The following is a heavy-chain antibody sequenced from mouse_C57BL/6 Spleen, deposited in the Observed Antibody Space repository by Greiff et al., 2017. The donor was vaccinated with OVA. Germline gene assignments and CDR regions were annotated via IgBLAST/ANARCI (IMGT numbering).Heavy chain of an antibody. Sequence: EVQLQESGAELVRPGSSVKMSCKTSGYTFTSYGINWVKQRPGQGLEWIGYIYIGNGYTEYNEKFKGKATLTSDTSSSTAYMQLSSLTSEDSAIYFGARSPQIYGNYEDFDYWGQGTTLTVSS. J-gene: IGHJ2*01. V-gene: IGHV1-58*01. CDR2: IYIGNGYT. CDR1: GYTFTSYG. CDR3: ARSPQIYGNYEDFDY. D-gene: IGHD2-1*01.